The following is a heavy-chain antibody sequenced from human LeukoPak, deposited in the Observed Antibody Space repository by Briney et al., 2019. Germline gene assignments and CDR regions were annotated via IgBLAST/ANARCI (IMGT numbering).Heavy chain of an antibody. V-gene: IGHV3-20*04. Sequence: ETLSLTCAVYGGSFSGYYWSWIRQPPGKGLEWVSGINWNGGSTGYADSVKGRFTISRDNAKNSLYLQMNSLRAEDTALYYCWGSFVVDYWGQGTLVTVSS. CDR1: GGSFSGYY. J-gene: IGHJ4*02. CDR2: INWNGGST. CDR3: WGSFVVDY. D-gene: IGHD3-16*01.